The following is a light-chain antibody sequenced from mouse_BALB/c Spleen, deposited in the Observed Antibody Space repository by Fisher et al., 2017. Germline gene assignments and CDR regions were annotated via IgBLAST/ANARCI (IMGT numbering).Light chain of an antibody. V-gene: IGKV4-57-1*01. CDR2: STS. Sequence: DIVLTQSPAIMSASPGEKVTMTCRASSSVSSSYLHWYQQKSGASPKLWIYSTSNLASGVPARFSGSGSESSYTLTISCMQDEVAATYYCQQGSSSPYTFGGGT. CDR3: QQGSSSPYT. CDR1: SSVSSSY. J-gene: IGKJ2*01.